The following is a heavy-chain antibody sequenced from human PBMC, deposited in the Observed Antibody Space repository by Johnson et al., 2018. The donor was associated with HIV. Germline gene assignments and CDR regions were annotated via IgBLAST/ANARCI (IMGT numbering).Heavy chain of an antibody. CDR2: IKQAGSEQ. CDR3: AKPVVPAGDDLDMYQFAFDI. Sequence: MTWGRQAPGEGLELLANIKQAGSEQYYADAVKGRFTISRDNSKNTHYLQMNSLRAEDTAVYYCAKPVVPAGDDLDMYQFAFDIWGQGTMVTVSS. D-gene: IGHD2-2*01. J-gene: IGHJ3*02. V-gene: IGHV3-7*02.